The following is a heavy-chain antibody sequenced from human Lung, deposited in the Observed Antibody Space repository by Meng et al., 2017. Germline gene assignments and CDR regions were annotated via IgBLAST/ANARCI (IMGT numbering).Heavy chain of an antibody. CDR3: ASVGACGGDCYTFDY. D-gene: IGHD2-21*02. CDR1: GYTFTGYY. Sequence: QVQLVQSGAEVKKPGASVKVSCMASGYTFTGYYMHWVRQAPGQGLEWMGRINPNSGGTNYAQKFQGRVTMTRDTSISTAYMELSRLRSDDTAVYYCASVGACGGDCYTFDYWGQGTLVTVSS. CDR2: INPNSGGT. V-gene: IGHV1-2*06. J-gene: IGHJ4*02.